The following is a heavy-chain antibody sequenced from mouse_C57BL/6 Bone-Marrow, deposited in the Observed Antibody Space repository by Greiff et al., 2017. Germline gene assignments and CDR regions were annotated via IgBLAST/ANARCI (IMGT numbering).Heavy chain of an antibody. J-gene: IGHJ2*01. CDR3: ARRGYGYFYGDY. Sequence: EVMLVESGGGLVQPGGSLKLSCAASGFTFSDYGMAWVRQAPRQGPEWVAFISNLAYSIYYADTVTGRFTISRENAKNTLYLEMSSLRSEDTAMYYCARRGYGYFYGDYWGQGTTLTVSS. V-gene: IGHV5-15*01. CDR1: GFTFSDYG. CDR2: ISNLAYSI. D-gene: IGHD2-2*01.